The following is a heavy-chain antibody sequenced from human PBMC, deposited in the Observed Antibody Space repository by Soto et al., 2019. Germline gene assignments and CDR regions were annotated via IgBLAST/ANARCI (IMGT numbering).Heavy chain of an antibody. Sequence: QVQLAESGGDVVQPGRSLRLSCVASGFNFSGYGIHWVRQAPGKGLEWVAVISYDGSNIYHADSVKGRFTISRDNSKNTLYLQMDRLRAEDTAVYFCAKEHTACRWYFYGMDVWGQGTTVTVSS. J-gene: IGHJ6*02. V-gene: IGHV3-30*18. CDR2: ISYDGSNI. CDR1: GFNFSGYG. CDR3: AKEHTACRWYFYGMDV. D-gene: IGHD6-13*01.